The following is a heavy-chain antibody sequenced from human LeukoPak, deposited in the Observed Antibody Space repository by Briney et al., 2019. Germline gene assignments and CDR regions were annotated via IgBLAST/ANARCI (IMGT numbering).Heavy chain of an antibody. J-gene: IGHJ4*02. CDR1: GYTSTSYG. CDR2: ISAYNGNT. CDR3: ARVVYDFWSGYYIDY. Sequence: ASVKVSCKASGYTSTSYGISWVRQAPGQGLEWMGWISAYNGNTNYAQKLQGRVTMTTDTSTSTAYMELRSLRSDDTAVYYCARVVYDFWSGYYIDYWGQGTLVTVSS. D-gene: IGHD3-3*01. V-gene: IGHV1-18*01.